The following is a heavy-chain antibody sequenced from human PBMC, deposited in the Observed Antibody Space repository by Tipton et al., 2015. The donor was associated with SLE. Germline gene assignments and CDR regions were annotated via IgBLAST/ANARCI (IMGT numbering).Heavy chain of an antibody. J-gene: IGHJ4*02. Sequence: GLVKPSETLSLTCAVYGGSFSGYYWSWIRQPPGKGLEWIGEINHSGSTNYNPSLKSRVTISVDTSKNQFSLKLSSVTAADTAVYYCARQGDFWSGSALDWGQGTLVTVSS. V-gene: IGHV4-34*01. CDR3: ARQGDFWSGSALD. CDR1: GGSFSGYY. D-gene: IGHD3-3*01. CDR2: INHSGST.